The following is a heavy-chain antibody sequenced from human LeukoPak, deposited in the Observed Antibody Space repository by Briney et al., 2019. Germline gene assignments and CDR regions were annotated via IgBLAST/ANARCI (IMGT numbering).Heavy chain of an antibody. J-gene: IGHJ6*03. CDR1: GLTFSSYG. CDR2: ISTTGGTT. D-gene: IGHD6-13*01. V-gene: IGHV3-23*01. CDR3: ARVAYSSSDYYYYYMDV. Sequence: GGSLRLSCAASGLTFSSYGMSWVRQAPGRGLEWVSAISTTGGTTYYADSVRGRFTISRDNAKNSLYLQMNSLRAEDTAVYYCARVAYSSSDYYYYYMDVWGKGTTVTVSS.